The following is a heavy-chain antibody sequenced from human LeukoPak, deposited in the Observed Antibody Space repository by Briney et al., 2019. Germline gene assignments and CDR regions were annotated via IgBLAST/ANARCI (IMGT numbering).Heavy chain of an antibody. J-gene: IGHJ4*02. CDR2: IIPILGIA. D-gene: IGHD2-15*01. CDR3: ASLYCSGGSCYFDY. V-gene: IGHV1-69*04. Sequence: ASVKVSCKASGGTFSSYAISWVRQALGQGLEWMGRIIPILGIANYAQKFQGRVTITADKSTSTAYMELSSLRSEDTAVYYCASLYCSGGSCYFDYWGQGTLVTVSS. CDR1: GGTFSSYA.